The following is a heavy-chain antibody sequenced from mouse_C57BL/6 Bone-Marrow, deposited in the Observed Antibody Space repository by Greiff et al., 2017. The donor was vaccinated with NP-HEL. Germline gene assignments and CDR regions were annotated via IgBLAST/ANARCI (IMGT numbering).Heavy chain of an antibody. CDR3: ARPPYGNLDY. V-gene: IGHV1-81*01. Sequence: QVQLKQSGAELARPGASVKLSCKASGYTFTSYGISWVKQRTGQGLEWIGEIYPRSGNTYYNEKFKGKATLTADKSSSTAYLELRSLTSEDSAVYFCARPPYGNLDYWGQGTTLTVSS. J-gene: IGHJ2*01. CDR1: GYTFTSYG. D-gene: IGHD2-1*01. CDR2: IYPRSGNT.